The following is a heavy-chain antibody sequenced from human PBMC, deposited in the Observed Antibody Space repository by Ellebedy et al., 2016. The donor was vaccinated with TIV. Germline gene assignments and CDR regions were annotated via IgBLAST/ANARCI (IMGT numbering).Heavy chain of an antibody. V-gene: IGHV4-39*07. CDR2: IYYSGST. Sequence: SETLSLTCTVSGGSISSSSYYWGWIRQPPGKGLEWIGSIYYSGSTYYNPSLKSRVTISVDTSKNQFSLKLSSVTAADTAVYYCARRCYGGNARWLTFDIWGQGTMVTVSS. CDR1: GGSISSSSYY. D-gene: IGHD4-23*01. CDR3: ARRCYGGNARWLTFDI. J-gene: IGHJ3*02.